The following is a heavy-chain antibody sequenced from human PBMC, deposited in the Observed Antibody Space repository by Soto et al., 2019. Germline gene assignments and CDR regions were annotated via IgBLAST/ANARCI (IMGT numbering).Heavy chain of an antibody. Sequence: PSETLSLTCTVSGCSISSGDYYWSWIRQPPGKGLEWIGYIYYSGSTYYNPSLKSRVTISVDTSKNQFSLKLSSGTSADTAVYYCARDRWVTGIHWFDPWGQGTLVTVSS. D-gene: IGHD1-20*01. V-gene: IGHV4-30-4*01. CDR3: ARDRWVTGIHWFDP. J-gene: IGHJ5*02. CDR1: GCSISSGDYY. CDR2: IYYSGST.